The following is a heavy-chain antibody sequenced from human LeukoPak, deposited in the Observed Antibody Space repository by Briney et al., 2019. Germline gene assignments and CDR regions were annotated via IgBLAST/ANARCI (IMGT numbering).Heavy chain of an antibody. CDR2: IIDVGDT. Sequence: GGSLRLSCAVSGFTLSEHAMSWVRQAPGEGLEWVSGIIDVGDTYYADSVKGRFTISRDSSKNTLYLQMNSLRAEDTAVYYCAKEGSGYYYRRYGMDVWGQGTTVTVSS. V-gene: IGHV3-23*01. D-gene: IGHD3-3*01. CDR1: GFTLSEHA. CDR3: AKEGSGYYYRRYGMDV. J-gene: IGHJ6*02.